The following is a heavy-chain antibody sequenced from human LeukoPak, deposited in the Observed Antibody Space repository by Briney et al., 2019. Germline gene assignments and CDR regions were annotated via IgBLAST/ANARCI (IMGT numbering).Heavy chain of an antibody. CDR1: GGSFSGYY. CDR2: INHSGST. V-gene: IGHV4-34*01. CDR3: ARGKRHCSGGSCYSGTFDY. D-gene: IGHD2-15*01. Sequence: PSETLSLTCAVYGGSFSGYYWSWIRQPPGKGLEWIGEINHSGSTNYNPSLKSRVTISVDTSKNQFSLKLSSVTAADTAVYYCARGKRHCSGGSCYSGTFDYWGQGTLVTVSS. J-gene: IGHJ4*02.